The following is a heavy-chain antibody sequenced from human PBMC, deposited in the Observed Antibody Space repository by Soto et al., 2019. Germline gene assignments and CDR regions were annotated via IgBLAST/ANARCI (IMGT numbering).Heavy chain of an antibody. CDR1: GFSFSSYG. Sequence: GGSLRLSCAASGFSFSSYGMHWVRQAPGKGLEWVAVIRYDGSNKYYADSVKGRFTISRDNSKNTLYLQMNSLRAEDTAVYSCARGQGSPAAGRLDLWGQGT. CDR3: ARGQGSPAAGRLDL. CDR2: IRYDGSNK. V-gene: IGHV3-33*01. D-gene: IGHD6-13*01. J-gene: IGHJ5*02.